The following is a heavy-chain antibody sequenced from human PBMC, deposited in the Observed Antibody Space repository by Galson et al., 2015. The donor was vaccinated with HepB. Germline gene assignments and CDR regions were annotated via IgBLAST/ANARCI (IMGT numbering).Heavy chain of an antibody. D-gene: IGHD2-15*01. J-gene: IGHJ4*02. CDR2: ITNSGTYT. Sequence: LRLSCAASGFTFRDYYMNWIRQAPGKGLDWLSYITNSGTYTKYADSVKGRFTVSRDNAQNSLYLQMNGLRVEDTAVYYCARGGQLGFHWGQGILVTVSS. V-gene: IGHV3-11*06. CDR3: ARGGQLGFH. CDR1: GFTFRDYY.